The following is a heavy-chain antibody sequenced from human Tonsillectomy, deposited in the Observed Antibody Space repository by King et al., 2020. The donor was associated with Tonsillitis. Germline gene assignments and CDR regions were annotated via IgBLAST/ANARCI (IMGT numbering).Heavy chain of an antibody. CDR3: AGHPVWWSDRRSVWFDP. Sequence: QLQESGPGLVKPSETLSLSCAVSDDSIPGGNHYWGWIRQPPGQGLEWIGSLYYNGSTYYNPSLKSRVTISVDTSKNRFSLKVRSVTAADTAVYYCAGHPVWWSDRRSVWFDPWGQGTLVTVSS. CDR2: LYYNGST. D-gene: IGHD2-21*01. J-gene: IGHJ5*02. CDR1: DDSIPGGNHY. V-gene: IGHV4-39*07.